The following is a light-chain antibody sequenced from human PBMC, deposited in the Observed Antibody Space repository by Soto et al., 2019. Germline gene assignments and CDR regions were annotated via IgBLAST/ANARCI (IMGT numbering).Light chain of an antibody. J-gene: IGKJ5*01. CDR2: DAS. Sequence: EIVLTQSPATLSLSAGEGATLSCRASQSIGYELAWYQQRPGQAPRLVIADASNRATGIPARFSGSGSATDFTLTIRTVEPGDIGIYYCQQRYSWPITFGQGTRLEIK. CDR3: QQRYSWPIT. V-gene: IGKV3-11*01. CDR1: QSIGYE.